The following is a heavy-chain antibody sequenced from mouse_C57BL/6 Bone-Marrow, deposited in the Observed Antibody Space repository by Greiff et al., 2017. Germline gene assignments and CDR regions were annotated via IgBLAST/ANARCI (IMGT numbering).Heavy chain of an antibody. CDR1: GYTFTSYW. Sequence: VQLQQPGAELVKPGASVKMSCKASGYTFTSYWITWVKQRPGQGLEWIGDIYPGSGSTNYNEKFKSKATLTVDTSSSTAYMQLSSLTSEDSAVYYCARAYYSNSWYFDVWGTGTTVTVSS. CDR3: ARAYYSNSWYFDV. D-gene: IGHD2-5*01. CDR2: IYPGSGST. J-gene: IGHJ1*03. V-gene: IGHV1-55*01.